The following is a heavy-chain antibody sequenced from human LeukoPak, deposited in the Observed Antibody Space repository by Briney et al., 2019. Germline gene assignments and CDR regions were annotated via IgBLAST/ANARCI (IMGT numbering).Heavy chain of an antibody. CDR2: IYYSGSS. CDR1: GGSINNGGYY. D-gene: IGHD1-26*01. J-gene: IGHJ4*02. Sequence: PSETLSLTCTVSGGSINNGGYYWSWIRQHPGKGLEWIGYIYYSGSSYYNPSLKSRVTISVDTSKNQFSLKLSSVTAADTAVYYCAKLVGAHKGSYYFDYWGQGTLVTVSS. V-gene: IGHV4-61*08. CDR3: AKLVGAHKGSYYFDY.